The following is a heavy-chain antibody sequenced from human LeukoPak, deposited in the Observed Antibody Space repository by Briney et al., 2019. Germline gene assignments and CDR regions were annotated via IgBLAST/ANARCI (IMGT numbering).Heavy chain of an antibody. V-gene: IGHV1-2*06. J-gene: IGHJ6*02. D-gene: IGHD3-10*01. CDR3: ARLGRNGMDV. CDR1: GYTFTDYG. Sequence: GASVTVSCKTSGYTFTDYGITWVRQAPGQGLEWMGRINPNSGGTNYAQKFQGRVTMTRDTSISTAYMELSRLRSDDTAVYYCARLGRNGMDVWGQGTTVTISS. CDR2: INPNSGGT.